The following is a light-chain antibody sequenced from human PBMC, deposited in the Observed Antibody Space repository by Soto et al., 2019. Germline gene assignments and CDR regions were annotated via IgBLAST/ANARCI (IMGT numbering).Light chain of an antibody. Sequence: EVVMTQSPVTLSVSPGERATLSCRASQSVRSSVAWYQQKPGQAPRLLFYGASTRATGIPARFSGSGSGTEFTLTISSLQSEDVAVYYCQQYDSWPPLFTFGPGTKVDLK. CDR3: QQYDSWPPLFT. V-gene: IGKV3-15*01. CDR1: QSVRSS. CDR2: GAS. J-gene: IGKJ3*01.